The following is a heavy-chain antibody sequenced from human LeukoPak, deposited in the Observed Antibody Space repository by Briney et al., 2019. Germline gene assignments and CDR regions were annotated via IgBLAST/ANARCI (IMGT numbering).Heavy chain of an antibody. CDR3: ARLLGYCTNGVCYTGYDAFDI. D-gene: IGHD2-8*01. Sequence: SETLSLTRTVSGGSISSDSSYWSWIRQPAGEGLEWIGRIYTSGSTNYNPSLKSRVTISVDTSKNQFSLSLTSVTAADTAVYYCARLLGYCTNGVCYTGYDAFDIWGQGTMVTVSS. V-gene: IGHV4-61*02. J-gene: IGHJ3*02. CDR2: IYTSGST. CDR1: GGSISSDSSY.